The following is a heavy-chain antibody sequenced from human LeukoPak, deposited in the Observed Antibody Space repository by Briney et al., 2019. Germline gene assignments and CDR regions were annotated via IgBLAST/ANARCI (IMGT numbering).Heavy chain of an antibody. CDR3: ARWTYDILTGYFDY. D-gene: IGHD3-9*01. V-gene: IGHV3-21*01. CDR2: ISSSSYI. CDR1: GFTFSSYS. J-gene: IGHJ4*02. Sequence: PGGSLRLSCAASGFTFSSYSMNWVRQAPGKGLEWVSSISSSSYIYYADSVKGRFTISRDNAKNSLYLQMNSLRAEDTAVYYCARWTYDILTGYFDYWGQGTLVTVSS.